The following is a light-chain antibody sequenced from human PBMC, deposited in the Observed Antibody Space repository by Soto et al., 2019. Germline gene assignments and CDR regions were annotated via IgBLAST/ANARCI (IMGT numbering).Light chain of an antibody. J-gene: IGKJ4*01. CDR3: KKFDEWPPHS. CDR2: GAS. Sequence: TVALSPGARAPLSCRASPSVSSTYFAWYQQKPGQAHRLLIYGASTRATGISARFSGSGSGTEFTLTISMLLQADVAVCYCKKFDEWPPHSLGGGRKVDI. V-gene: IGKV3-15*01. CDR1: PSVSSTY.